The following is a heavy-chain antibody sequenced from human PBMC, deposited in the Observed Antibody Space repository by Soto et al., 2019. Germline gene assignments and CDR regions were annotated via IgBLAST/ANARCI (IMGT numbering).Heavy chain of an antibody. CDR2: IYYSGST. CDR3: ARGLDSSGWQVALDI. Sequence: SETLSLTCTVSGGSISSYYWSWIRQPPGKGLEWIGYIYYSGSTNYNPSLKGRVTISVDTSKNQFSLKLSSVTAADTAVYYCARGLDSSGWQVALDIWGQGTMVTVSS. CDR1: GGSISSYY. V-gene: IGHV4-59*01. J-gene: IGHJ3*02. D-gene: IGHD6-19*01.